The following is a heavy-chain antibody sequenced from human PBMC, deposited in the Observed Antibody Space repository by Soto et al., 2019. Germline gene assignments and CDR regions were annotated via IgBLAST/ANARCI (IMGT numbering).Heavy chain of an antibody. V-gene: IGHV4-59*01. CDR3: ARGPSAATVVTCYFDY. J-gene: IGHJ4*02. CDR2: IYYSGST. CDR1: GGSISSYY. Sequence: SDTLPLTCTVSGGSISSYYWSWIRQPPGKGLEWIGYIYYSGSTNYNPSLKSRVTISVDTSKNQFSLKLSSVTAADTAVYYCARGPSAATVVTCYFDYWGQGTLVTVSS. D-gene: IGHD4-17*01.